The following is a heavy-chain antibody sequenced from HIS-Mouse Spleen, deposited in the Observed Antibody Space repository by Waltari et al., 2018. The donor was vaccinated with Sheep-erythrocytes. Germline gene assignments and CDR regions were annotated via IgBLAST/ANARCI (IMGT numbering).Heavy chain of an antibody. D-gene: IGHD5-12*01. CDR2: ISRSSSYT. CDR3: ARDSGYDYFDY. V-gene: IGHV3-21*01. J-gene: IGHJ4*02. Sequence: EVQLVESGGGLVKPGGSLRLSCAASGFTFSSYSMNWVRQAPGKGLEWVSSISRSSSYTYYADSGKGRFTISRDNAKNSLYLQMNSLRAEDAAVYYCARDSGYDYFDYWGQGTLVTVSS. CDR1: GFTFSSYS.